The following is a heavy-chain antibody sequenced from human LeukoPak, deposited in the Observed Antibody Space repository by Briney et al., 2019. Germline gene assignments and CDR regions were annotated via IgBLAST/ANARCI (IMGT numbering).Heavy chain of an antibody. D-gene: IGHD6-13*01. J-gene: IGHJ3*02. CDR3: ARVLYYSSWNTGVFDM. V-gene: IGHV3-74*01. Sequence: PGGSLRLACPASGFTFXSXXXHXVXQSPGXXLXWXSLITRDRSSKRHADSVTGRFPIARDNAKNKLYLQMNHVRAEDTAVYYCARVLYYSSWNTGVFDMWGKGTMVRVSS. CDR2: ITRDRSSK. CDR1: GFTFXSXX.